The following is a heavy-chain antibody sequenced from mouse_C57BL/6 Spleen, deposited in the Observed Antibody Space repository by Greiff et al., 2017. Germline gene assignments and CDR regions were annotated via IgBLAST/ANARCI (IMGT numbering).Heavy chain of an antibody. Sequence: QVQLQQSGAELVRPGASVTLSCKASGYTFTDYEMHWVKQTPVHGLEWIGAIDPETGGTAYNQKFKGKAILTADKSSSTAYMELRSLTSEDSAVYSCTRRNYWDDFGCWGHGTTLSVSS. CDR2: IDPETGGT. CDR3: TRRNYWDDFGC. CDR1: GYTFTDYE. D-gene: IGHD4-1*01. J-gene: IGHJ2*01. V-gene: IGHV1-15*01.